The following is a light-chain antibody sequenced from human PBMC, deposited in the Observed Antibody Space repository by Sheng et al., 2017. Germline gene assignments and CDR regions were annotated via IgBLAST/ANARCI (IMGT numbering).Light chain of an antibody. V-gene: IGKV3-20*01. CDR2: GAS. J-gene: IGKJ1*01. Sequence: PGERATVSCRASQGFSNNHLAWYQQRPGQAPRLLIYGASNRITGVPDRFSASGSGTDFTLTIDRLEPEDFGVYFCQQYGSSPETFGQGTKVEMK. CDR3: QQYGSSPET. CDR1: QGFSNNH.